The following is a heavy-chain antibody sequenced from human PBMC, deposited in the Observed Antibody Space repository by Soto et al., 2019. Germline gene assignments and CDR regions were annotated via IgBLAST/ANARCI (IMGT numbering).Heavy chain of an antibody. CDR3: ARNYEGYCSGGSCYSGAFDI. J-gene: IGHJ3*02. V-gene: IGHV4-59*01. D-gene: IGHD2-15*01. CDR2: IYYSGST. Sequence: SETLSLTCTVSGGSISSYYWSWIRQPPGKGLEWIGYIYYSGSTNYNPSLKSRVTISVDTSKNQFSLKLSSVTAADTAVYYCARNYEGYCSGGSCYSGAFDIWGQGTMVTVSS. CDR1: GGSISSYY.